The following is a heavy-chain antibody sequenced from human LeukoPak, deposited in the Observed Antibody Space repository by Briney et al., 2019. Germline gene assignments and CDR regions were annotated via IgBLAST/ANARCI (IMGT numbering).Heavy chain of an antibody. CDR1: GGSISTYY. Sequence: PSETLSLTCTVSGGSISTYYWSWIRQPAGKGLEWIGRIHSSGTTHYNPSLRSRVTLSIDTSKNQFSLKLSSVPAADTAVYYCGRLNLPPVSGAFDYWGQGTLVTVSS. J-gene: IGHJ4*02. V-gene: IGHV4-4*07. CDR3: GRLNLPPVSGAFDY. CDR2: IHSSGTT. D-gene: IGHD2-2*01.